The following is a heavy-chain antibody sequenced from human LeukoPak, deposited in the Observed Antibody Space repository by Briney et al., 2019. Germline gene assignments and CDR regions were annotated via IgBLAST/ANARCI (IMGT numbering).Heavy chain of an antibody. CDR3: ARDNGSGWFKTFDY. V-gene: IGHV4-30-2*05. D-gene: IGHD6-19*01. Sequence: KTSETLSLTCTISGSSIYGGGYSWSWLRQSPGKGLEWIGYIYYSGSTYYNPSLKSRVTISVDTSKNQFSLKLSSVTAADTAVYYCARDNGSGWFKTFDYWGQGTLVTVSS. CDR1: GSSIYGGGYS. CDR2: IYYSGST. J-gene: IGHJ4*02.